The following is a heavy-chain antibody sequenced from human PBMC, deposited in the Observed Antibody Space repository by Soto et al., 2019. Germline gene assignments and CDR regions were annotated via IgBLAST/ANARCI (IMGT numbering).Heavy chain of an antibody. V-gene: IGHV3-30-3*01. Sequence: QVQLVESEGGVVQPGRSLRLSCAASGFTFSSYAMHWVRQAPGKGLEWVAVISYDGSNKYYADSVKGRFTISRDNSKNTLYLQMNSLRAEDTAVYYCARSPVLWFGETKYYFDYWGQGTLVTVSS. J-gene: IGHJ4*02. D-gene: IGHD3-10*01. CDR3: ARSPVLWFGETKYYFDY. CDR2: ISYDGSNK. CDR1: GFTFSSYA.